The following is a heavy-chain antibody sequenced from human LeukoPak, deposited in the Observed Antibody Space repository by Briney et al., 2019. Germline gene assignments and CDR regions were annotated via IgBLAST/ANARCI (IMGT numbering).Heavy chain of an antibody. Sequence: GESLRISCRVSGYRFSSYWISWVRQMPGKGLEWMGRIDPSDSYTNYNPSFQGHVSTSADKSISTAYLQWSSLKASDTAMYYCARSGAATVVTLFDYWGQGTLVTVSS. D-gene: IGHD4-23*01. CDR3: ARSGAATVVTLFDY. J-gene: IGHJ4*02. V-gene: IGHV5-10-1*01. CDR1: GYRFSSYW. CDR2: IDPSDSYT.